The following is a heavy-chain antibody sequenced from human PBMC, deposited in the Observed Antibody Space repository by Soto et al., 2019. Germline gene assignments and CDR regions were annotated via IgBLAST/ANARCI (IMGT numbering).Heavy chain of an antibody. D-gene: IGHD6-19*01. CDR2: INHSGST. Sequence: SETLSLTGAVYRGSVRGYYWSWIRHPPAKGREWIGEINHSGSTNYTPSLKSRVTISVDTSKNQFSLKLSSVTAADTAVYYCVIRPAPIAVAGTGHNWFDPWGQGTLVTVSS. CDR1: RGSVRGYY. CDR3: VIRPAPIAVAGTGHNWFDP. J-gene: IGHJ5*02. V-gene: IGHV4-34*01.